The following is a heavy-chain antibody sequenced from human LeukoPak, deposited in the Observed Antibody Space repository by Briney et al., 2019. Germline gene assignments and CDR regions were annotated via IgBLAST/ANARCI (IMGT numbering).Heavy chain of an antibody. V-gene: IGHV4-39*07. CDR2: IYYSGSI. CDR3: ASVLPVARAFDY. D-gene: IGHD5-12*01. J-gene: IGHJ4*02. CDR1: VGSLSSINYY. Sequence: SETLSLTCTVSVGSLSSINYYWPPIPQPPGEVLDWIGSIYYSGSIYYNPSLKSRVTVSVDTSKNQFSLKLSYVTAADTAVYYCASVLPVARAFDYWGQGTLVTVSS.